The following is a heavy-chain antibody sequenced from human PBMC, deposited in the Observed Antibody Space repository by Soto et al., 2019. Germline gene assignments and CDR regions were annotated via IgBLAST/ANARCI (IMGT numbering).Heavy chain of an antibody. CDR1: GGTFSSCA. J-gene: IGHJ6*01. CDR2: IIPIFGTA. Sequence: GASVKVSCKASGGTFSSCAISWVRQAPGQGLEWMGGIIPIFGTANYAQKFQSRVTITGDESTSTAYMELSSLRSEDTAVYYCEGRTYYYGSGSSNYYYYGMDIWWQGTTVSASS. D-gene: IGHD3-10*01. V-gene: IGHV1-69*13. CDR3: EGRTYYYGSGSSNYYYYGMDI.